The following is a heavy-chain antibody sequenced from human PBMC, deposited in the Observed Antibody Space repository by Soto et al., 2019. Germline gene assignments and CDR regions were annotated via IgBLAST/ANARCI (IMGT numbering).Heavy chain of an antibody. CDR3: ARDRGGGTFYACDS. J-gene: IGHJ5*01. V-gene: IGHV3-33*01. Sequence: QVQLVESGRGVVQPGRSLRLSCAASGFTFGNYGMHWVRQAPGKGLEWLAVIWYDGSEKYYADSVKGRFSISRGNSKDTLYLDMNSLRAEDTGVYYCARDRGGGTFYACDSWGQGTLVTVSS. CDR2: IWYDGSEK. CDR1: GFTFGNYG. D-gene: IGHD2-15*01.